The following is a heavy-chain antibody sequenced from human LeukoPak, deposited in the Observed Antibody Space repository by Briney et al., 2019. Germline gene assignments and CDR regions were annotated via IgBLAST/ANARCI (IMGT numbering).Heavy chain of an antibody. J-gene: IGHJ4*02. CDR3: ARLPRY. CDR1: GFTFDDYA. V-gene: IGHV3-9*01. Sequence: GRSLRLSCAASGFTFDDYAMHWVRQAPGKGLEWVSGISWNSGSIGYADSVKGRFTISRDNAKNSLYLQMNSLRAEDTAVYYCARLPRYWGQGTLVTVSS. D-gene: IGHD4-11*01. CDR2: ISWNSGSI.